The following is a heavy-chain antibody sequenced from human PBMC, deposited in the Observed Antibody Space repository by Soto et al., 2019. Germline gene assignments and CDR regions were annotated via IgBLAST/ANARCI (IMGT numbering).Heavy chain of an antibody. Sequence: QVQLMQSGAEVKKPGASVTISCKASGYTFTSYYIHWVRQAPRQGLEWMAIINPSGGSTNYAQKFQGRVTVTRDTSTSTVNMELSSRSSEETAVYYCARDLTAADYWGQGTLVTVSS. V-gene: IGHV1-46*01. CDR1: GYTFTSYY. CDR3: ARDLTAADY. J-gene: IGHJ4*02. D-gene: IGHD2-21*02. CDR2: INPSGGST.